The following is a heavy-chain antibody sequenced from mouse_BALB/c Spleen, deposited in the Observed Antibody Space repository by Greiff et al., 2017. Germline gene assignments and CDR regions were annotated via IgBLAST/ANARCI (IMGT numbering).Heavy chain of an antibody. CDR3: ARGFYYDYQYYFDY. D-gene: IGHD2-4*01. CDR1: GFTFSSYG. V-gene: IGHV5-6-3*01. Sequence: DVQLVESGGGLVQPGGSLKLSCAASGFTFSSYGMSWVRQTPDKRLELVATINSNGGSTYYPDSVKGRFTISRDNAKNTLYLQMSSLKSEDTAMYYCARGFYYDYQYYFDYWGQGTTLTVSS. CDR2: INSNGGST. J-gene: IGHJ2*01.